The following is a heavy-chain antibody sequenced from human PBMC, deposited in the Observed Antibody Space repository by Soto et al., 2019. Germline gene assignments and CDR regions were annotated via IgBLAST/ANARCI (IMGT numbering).Heavy chain of an antibody. J-gene: IGHJ4*02. CDR2: IIPIFGTA. Sequence: QVQLVQSGAEVKKPGSSVKVSCKASGGTFSSYAISWVRQAPGQGLEWMGGIIPIFGTANYAQKFQGRVTIAADKSTNTAYMELSSLRSEDTAVYYCARETGTIFGVVIRGYFDYWGQGTLVTVSS. CDR1: GGTFSSYA. D-gene: IGHD3-3*01. CDR3: ARETGTIFGVVIRGYFDY. V-gene: IGHV1-69*06.